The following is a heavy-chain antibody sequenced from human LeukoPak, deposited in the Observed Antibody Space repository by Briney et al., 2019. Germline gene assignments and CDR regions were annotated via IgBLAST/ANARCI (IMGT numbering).Heavy chain of an antibody. V-gene: IGHV1-18*01. Sequence: ASVKVSCKASGYTFTSYDINWVRQAPGQGLEWMGWISAYNGNTNYAQKLQGRVTMTTDTSTSAAYMELRSLRSDDTAVYYCARANDYVWGSYRDWGQGTLVTVSS. CDR3: ARANDYVWGSYRD. CDR1: GYTFTSYD. D-gene: IGHD3-16*02. J-gene: IGHJ4*02. CDR2: ISAYNGNT.